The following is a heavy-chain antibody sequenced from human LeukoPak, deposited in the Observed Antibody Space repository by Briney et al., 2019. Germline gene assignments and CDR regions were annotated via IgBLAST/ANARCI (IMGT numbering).Heavy chain of an antibody. V-gene: IGHV1-69*05. CDR3: ARGYYYDSSGYYYWNEFDY. CDR1: GGTFSSYA. Sequence: ASVKVSCKASGGTFSSYAISWVRQAPGQGLEWMGGIIPIFGTANYAQKFQGRVTITTDESTSTAYMELSSLRSEDTAAYYCARGYYYDSSGYYYWNEFDYWGQGTLVTVSS. CDR2: IIPIFGTA. J-gene: IGHJ4*02. D-gene: IGHD3-22*01.